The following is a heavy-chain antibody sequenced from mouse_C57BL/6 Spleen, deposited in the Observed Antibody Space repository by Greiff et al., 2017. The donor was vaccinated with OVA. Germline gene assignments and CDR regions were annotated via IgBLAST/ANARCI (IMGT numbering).Heavy chain of an antibody. J-gene: IGHJ2*01. CDR3: ARYYFDY. CDR2: IDPSDSNT. V-gene: IGHV1-50*01. CDR1: GYTFTSYW. Sequence: QVQLQQPGAELVKPGASVKLSCKASGYTFTSYWMQWVKQRPGQGLEWIGEIDPSDSNTNYNQKFKGKATLTVDTSSSTAYMQLSSLTSEDSAVYYGARYYFDYWGQGTTLTVSS.